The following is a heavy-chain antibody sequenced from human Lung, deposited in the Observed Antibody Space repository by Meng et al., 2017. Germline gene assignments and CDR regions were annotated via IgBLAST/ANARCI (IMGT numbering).Heavy chain of an antibody. D-gene: IGHD3-3*01. V-gene: IGHV3-74*01. CDR1: GFNFVDYI. J-gene: IGHJ4*02. CDR2: IVSDGGIT. CDR3: ARDLAWVLFDY. Sequence: EGQLVEYGGGLVQPGGSLRLSCGASGFNFVDYIMHRVRQSPGKGLEWISRIVSDGGITTYADSVKGRFTVSRDNAKNTLYLQMNSLGADDTAVYYCARDLAWVLFDYWGQGALVTVSS.